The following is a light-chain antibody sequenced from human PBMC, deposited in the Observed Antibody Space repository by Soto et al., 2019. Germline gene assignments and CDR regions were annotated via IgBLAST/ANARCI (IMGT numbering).Light chain of an antibody. CDR1: QIVSSNY. V-gene: IGKV3-20*01. J-gene: IGKJ1*01. Sequence: EIVLTQSPGTLSLSPGERATLSCRASQIVSSNYLAWYQQKPGQATRLLISNASRRATGIPDRFSGSGSATDFILTIAGLEPEDFAMYYCQQYGSSLPWTFGQGTKVEI. CDR3: QQYGSSLPWT. CDR2: NAS.